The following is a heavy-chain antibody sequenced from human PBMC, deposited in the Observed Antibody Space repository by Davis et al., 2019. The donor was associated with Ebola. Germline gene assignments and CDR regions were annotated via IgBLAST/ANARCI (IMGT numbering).Heavy chain of an antibody. CDR1: GFAFSRYG. V-gene: IGHV3-30*18. J-gene: IGHJ4*02. Sequence: GESLKISCAASGFAFSRYGMHWVRQAPGKGLEWVAFISSRGNNAYYADFVKGRFTISRDNSKNTLYLQMNSLRAEDTAVYYCAKHSSSSSYFDYWGQGTLVTVSS. CDR3: AKHSSSSSYFDY. D-gene: IGHD6-6*01. CDR2: ISSRGNNA.